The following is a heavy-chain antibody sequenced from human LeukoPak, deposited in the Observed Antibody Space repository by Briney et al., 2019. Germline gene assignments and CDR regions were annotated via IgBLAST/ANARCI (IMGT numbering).Heavy chain of an antibody. V-gene: IGHV3-33*01. Sequence: GRSLRLSFASSGFTFSSYGMHWVRQAPGKVLDWVAVIWYDGSNKYYADSVKGRFTISRDNSKNTLYLQMNSLRAEDTAVYYCARSYGLVRRYFDYWGQGTLVNVSS. CDR2: IWYDGSNK. CDR1: GFTFSSYG. D-gene: IGHD6-19*01. J-gene: IGHJ4*02. CDR3: ARSYGLVRRYFDY.